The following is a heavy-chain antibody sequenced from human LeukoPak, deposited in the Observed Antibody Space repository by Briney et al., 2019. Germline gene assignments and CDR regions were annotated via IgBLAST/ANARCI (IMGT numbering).Heavy chain of an antibody. D-gene: IGHD3-22*01. CDR3: ARDRSYYYDSSGGVRAFDI. J-gene: IGHJ3*02. CDR2: ISDNSNYI. Sequence: GGSLRLSCAASGFTFNTYSMNWVRQAPGKGLEWVSSISDNSNYIYYSDSVEGRFTISRDNAKNSLYLQMNSLRVEDTAVYYCARDRSYYYDSSGGVRAFDIWGQGTMVTVSS. CDR1: GFTFNTYS. V-gene: IGHV3-21*01.